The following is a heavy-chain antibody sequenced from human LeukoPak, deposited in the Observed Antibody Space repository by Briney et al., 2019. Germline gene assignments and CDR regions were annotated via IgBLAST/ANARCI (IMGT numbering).Heavy chain of an antibody. D-gene: IGHD3-16*01. Sequence: GGSLRLSCAASGLTFSNYEMNWVRQAPGKGLEWVSYISTSGSTIYYADSVKGRFTISRDNAKKSLFLQVNSLRVEDTAVYYCAAFWGNPPHWGQGTLVTVSS. CDR3: AAFWGNPPH. CDR1: GLTFSNYE. J-gene: IGHJ4*02. CDR2: ISTSGSTI. V-gene: IGHV3-48*03.